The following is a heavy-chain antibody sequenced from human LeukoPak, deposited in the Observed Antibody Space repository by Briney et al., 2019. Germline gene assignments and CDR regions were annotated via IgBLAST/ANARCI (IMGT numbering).Heavy chain of an antibody. J-gene: IGHJ4*02. CDR2: VYTSGST. Sequence: PSETLSLTCTVSGGSISSSSYYWGWIRQPPGKGLEWIGRVYTSGSTNYNPSLKSRVTMSVDTSKNQFSLELSSVTAADTAVYYCAGSRRDYYYDADDYWGQGTLVTVSS. V-gene: IGHV4-39*07. CDR3: AGSRRDYYYDADDY. D-gene: IGHD3-22*01. CDR1: GGSISSSSYY.